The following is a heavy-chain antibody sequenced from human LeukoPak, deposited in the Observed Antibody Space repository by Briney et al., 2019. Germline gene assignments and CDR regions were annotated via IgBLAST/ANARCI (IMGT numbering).Heavy chain of an antibody. V-gene: IGHV3-11*01. D-gene: IGHD1-1*01. Sequence: PGGSLRLSCAASGFTFSGYYMSWIRQAPGKGLEWVSYISSSGSTIYYADSVKGRFTISRDNAKNSLYLQMNSLRAEDTAVYYCAREVTLDDDYYYYYGMDVWGQGTTVTVSS. CDR2: ISSSGSTI. CDR3: AREVTLDDDYYYYYGMDV. J-gene: IGHJ6*02. CDR1: GFTFSGYY.